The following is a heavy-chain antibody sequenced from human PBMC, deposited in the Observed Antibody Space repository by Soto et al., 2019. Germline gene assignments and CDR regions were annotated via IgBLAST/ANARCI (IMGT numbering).Heavy chain of an antibody. CDR1: GLTFSSYG. J-gene: IGHJ1*01. CDR2: ISGSGDT. V-gene: IGHV3-23*01. CDR3: ATYGGDSGGFEYFKY. Sequence: EVQLLESGGGLVQPGGSLRLSCAASGLTFSSYGMTWVRQAPGKGLEWVSAISGSGDTYNVDSLKGRFTISRDNSKSTLFLQMNSLRAEDTAVYYCATYGGDSGGFEYFKYWGQGTLVTASS. D-gene: IGHD2-21*02.